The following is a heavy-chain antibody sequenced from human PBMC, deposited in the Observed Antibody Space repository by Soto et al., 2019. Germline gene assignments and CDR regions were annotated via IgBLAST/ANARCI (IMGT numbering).Heavy chain of an antibody. D-gene: IGHD1-20*01. CDR2: TGATGRTT. V-gene: IGHV3-23*01. J-gene: IGHJ4*02. Sequence: GSLRLSCAASGFTFNIYAMTWVRQAPGKGLEWVSTTGATGRTTYYADSVKGRFTVSRDNSKNTLDLQMSNLRAEDTAVYYCATVHNTSRSFDYWGQGTLVTVSS. CDR1: GFTFNIYA. CDR3: ATVHNTSRSFDY.